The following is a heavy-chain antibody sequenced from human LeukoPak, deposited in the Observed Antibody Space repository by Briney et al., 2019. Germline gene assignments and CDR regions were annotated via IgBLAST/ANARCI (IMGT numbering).Heavy chain of an antibody. V-gene: IGHV1-3*01. CDR3: ARADGDYVFDY. J-gene: IGHJ4*02. Sequence: GASVTVSCKASGYTFTSYAMHWVRQAPGQRLEWMGWINAGNGNTKYSQKFQGRVTITRDTSASTAYMELSSLRSEDTAVYYCARADGDYVFDYWGQGTLVTVSS. CDR1: GYTFTSYA. D-gene: IGHD4-17*01. CDR2: INAGNGNT.